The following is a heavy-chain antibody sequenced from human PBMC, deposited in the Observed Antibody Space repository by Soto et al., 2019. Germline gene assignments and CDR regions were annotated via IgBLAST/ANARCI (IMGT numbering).Heavy chain of an antibody. CDR1: GFTFSNYD. J-gene: IGHJ4*02. Sequence: QVQLVESGGGVIQPGRSLRLSCAASGFTFSNYDMHWVRQAPGKGLEWVAVISYDGSNKYYADSVRGRFTISRDNSKNTLYLQMNSLRADDTAVYYCAKAAATYHCSGGYCYNYYFDSWGQGTLVTVSS. CDR2: ISYDGSNK. V-gene: IGHV3-30*18. CDR3: AKAAATYHCSGGYCYNYYFDS. D-gene: IGHD2-15*01.